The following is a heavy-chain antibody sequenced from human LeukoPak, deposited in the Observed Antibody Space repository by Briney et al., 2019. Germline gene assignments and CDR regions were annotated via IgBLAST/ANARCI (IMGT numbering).Heavy chain of an antibody. CDR1: GFTFSSYA. CDR2: ISGSGGST. J-gene: IGHJ4*02. D-gene: IGHD3-3*01. CDR3: AKGSVYDFWSGYSRHLNY. V-gene: IGHV3-23*01. Sequence: GGSLRLSCAASGFTFSSYAMSWVRQAPGKGLEWVSAISGSGGSTYYADSVKGRFTISRDNSKNTLYLQMNSLRGEDTAVYYCAKGSVYDFWSGYSRHLNYWGQGTLVTVSS.